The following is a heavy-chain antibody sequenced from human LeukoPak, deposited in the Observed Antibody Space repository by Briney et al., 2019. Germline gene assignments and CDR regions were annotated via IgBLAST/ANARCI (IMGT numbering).Heavy chain of an antibody. D-gene: IGHD6-19*01. CDR3: ARLKHPPSSGWYQIYYYYMDV. V-gene: IGHV4-39*01. CDR1: GGSISSSSYY. Sequence: SETLSLTCTVSGGSISSSSYYWGWVRQPPGKGLEWIGSIYYSGSTYYNPSLKSRVTISVDTSKNQFSLKLSSVTAADTAVYYCARLKHPPSSGWYQIYYYYMDVWGKGTTVTISS. J-gene: IGHJ6*03. CDR2: IYYSGST.